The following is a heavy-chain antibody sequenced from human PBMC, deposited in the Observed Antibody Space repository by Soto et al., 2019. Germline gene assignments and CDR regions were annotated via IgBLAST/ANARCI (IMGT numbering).Heavy chain of an antibody. J-gene: IGHJ4*02. CDR1: RFTFSTYA. D-gene: IGHD3-22*01. CDR2: ISESGDNT. V-gene: IGHV3-23*01. Sequence: GGSLRLSCADSRFTFSTYAMNWVRQAPGKGLEWVSGISESGDNTNYADSVKGRFTIFRDNSKNTLYLEMNSLRAEDTAIYYCAKDPRSWAHYEPKDYWGQGTLVTVSS. CDR3: AKDPRSWAHYEPKDY.